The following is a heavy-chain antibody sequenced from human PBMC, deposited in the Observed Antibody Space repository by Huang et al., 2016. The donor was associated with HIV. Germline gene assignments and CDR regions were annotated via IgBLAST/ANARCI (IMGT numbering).Heavy chain of an antibody. D-gene: IGHD2-15*01. CDR2: ISYEGRSQ. CDR1: GFKLSGFG. CDR3: AKESRWFSDFDH. Sequence: QVHLVESGGGVVQPGGSLRLSCAASGFKLSGFGMHWVRQAPGKGLGWVAVISYEGRSQFDPDSVKGRFTISRDNSDNTLSLQMKGLRPDDTAVYYCAKESRWFSDFDHWGQGVLVSVSS. V-gene: IGHV3-30*18. J-gene: IGHJ4*02.